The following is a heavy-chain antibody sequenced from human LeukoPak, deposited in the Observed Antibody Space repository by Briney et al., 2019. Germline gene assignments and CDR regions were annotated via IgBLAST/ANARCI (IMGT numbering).Heavy chain of an antibody. CDR2: INHSGST. D-gene: IGHD3-22*01. CDR3: ARNSGYYDSSGYRD. J-gene: IGHJ4*02. V-gene: IGHV4-34*01. CDR1: GGSISGYY. Sequence: SETLSLTCTVSGGSISGYYWSWIRQPPGKGLEWIGEINHSGSTNYNPSLKSRVTISVDTSKNQFSLKLSSVTAADTAVYYCARNSGYYDSSGYRDWGQGTLVTVSS.